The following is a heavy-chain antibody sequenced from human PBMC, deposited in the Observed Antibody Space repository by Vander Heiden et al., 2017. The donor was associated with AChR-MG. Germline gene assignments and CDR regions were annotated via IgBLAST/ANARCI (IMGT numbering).Heavy chain of an antibody. Sequence: EVQLVESGGGLVQPGGSLRLSCAASGFPFGTYYMSWVRQAPGKGLEWVANIKQDGSEKYYVDSVKGRFTISRDNAKNSLYLQMNSLRAEDTAVYYCARWRGSYSFDYWGHGTLVTVSS. CDR1: GFPFGTYY. CDR2: IKQDGSEK. D-gene: IGHD1-26*01. J-gene: IGHJ4*01. CDR3: ARWRGSYSFDY. V-gene: IGHV3-7*01.